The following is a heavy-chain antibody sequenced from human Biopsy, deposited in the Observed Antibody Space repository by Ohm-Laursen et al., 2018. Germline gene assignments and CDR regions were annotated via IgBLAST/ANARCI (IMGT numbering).Heavy chain of an antibody. CDR2: IFYRGST. CDR1: GGSISNNNHY. Sequence: SDTLSLTCPVSGGSISNNNHYWGWIRQPPGKGLEWIGSIFYRGSTHYKPSLKSRVNISVDTSKNQFSLKLNSVTAADTAVYYCARDYDTSGYYYVSWGQGTLVTVSS. V-gene: IGHV4-39*01. D-gene: IGHD3-22*01. J-gene: IGHJ5*02. CDR3: ARDYDTSGYYYVS.